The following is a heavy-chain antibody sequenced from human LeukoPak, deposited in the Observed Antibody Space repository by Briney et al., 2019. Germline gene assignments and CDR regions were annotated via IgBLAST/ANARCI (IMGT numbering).Heavy chain of an antibody. Sequence: KPSETLSLTCTVSGGSISSYYWSWIRQPPGKGLEWIGYIYYSGSTNYNPSPKSRVTISVDTSKNQFSLKLSSVTAADTAVYYCARDVAEIRYWGQGTLVTVSS. V-gene: IGHV4-59*01. D-gene: IGHD6-13*01. CDR2: IYYSGST. CDR3: ARDVAEIRY. J-gene: IGHJ4*02. CDR1: GGSISSYY.